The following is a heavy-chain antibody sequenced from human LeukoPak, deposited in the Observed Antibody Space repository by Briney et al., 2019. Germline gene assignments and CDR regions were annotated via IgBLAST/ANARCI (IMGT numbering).Heavy chain of an antibody. J-gene: IGHJ4*02. Sequence: PSETLSLTCAVYGGSFSGYYWSWIRQPPGKGLEWIGEINHSGSTNYNPSLKSRVTISVDTSKNQFSLKLSSVTAADTAVYYCARGGRSTYYYDSSGYSDFDYWGQGTLVTVSS. CDR1: GGSFSGYY. V-gene: IGHV4-34*01. CDR2: INHSGST. D-gene: IGHD3-22*01. CDR3: ARGGRSTYYYDSSGYSDFDY.